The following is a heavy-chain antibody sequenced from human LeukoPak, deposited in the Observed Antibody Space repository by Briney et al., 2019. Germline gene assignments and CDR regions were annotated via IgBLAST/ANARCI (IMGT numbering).Heavy chain of an antibody. D-gene: IGHD2-15*01. CDR3: ARGDIVAEGAFDI. CDR2: IYYSGST. Sequence: SETLSLTCTVPGGSISSYYWSWIRQPPGKGLEWIGYIYYSGSTNYNPSLKSRVTISVDTSKNQFSLKLSSVTAADTAVYYCARGDIVAEGAFDIWCQGTMVTVSS. CDR1: GGSISSYY. J-gene: IGHJ3*02. V-gene: IGHV4-59*01.